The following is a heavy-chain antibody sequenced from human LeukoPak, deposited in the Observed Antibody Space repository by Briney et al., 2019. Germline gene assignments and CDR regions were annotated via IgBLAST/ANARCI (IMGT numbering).Heavy chain of an antibody. Sequence: GGSLRLSCSASGFTFSSYAMHWVRQAPGKGLEYVSAISSNGGSTYYADSVKGRFTISRDNSKNTLYLQMSSLRAEDTAAYYCVKGSSYYFDSGGYYVDYWGQGVLVTVSS. V-gene: IGHV3-64D*06. D-gene: IGHD3-22*01. CDR3: VKGSSYYFDSGGYYVDY. J-gene: IGHJ4*02. CDR1: GFTFSSYA. CDR2: ISSNGGST.